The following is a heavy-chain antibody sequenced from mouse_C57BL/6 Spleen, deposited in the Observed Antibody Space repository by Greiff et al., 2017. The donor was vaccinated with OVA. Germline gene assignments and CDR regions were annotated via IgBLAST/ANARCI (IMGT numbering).Heavy chain of an antibody. Sequence: QVQLKQSGAELARPGASVKMSCKASGYTFTSYTMHWVKQRPGQGLEWIGYINPSSGYTKYNQKFKDKATLTADKSSSTAYMQLSSLTSEDSAVYYCAVTGTFDYWGQGTTLTVSS. V-gene: IGHV1-4*01. CDR3: AVTGTFDY. J-gene: IGHJ2*01. CDR1: GYTFTSYT. CDR2: INPSSGYT. D-gene: IGHD4-1*01.